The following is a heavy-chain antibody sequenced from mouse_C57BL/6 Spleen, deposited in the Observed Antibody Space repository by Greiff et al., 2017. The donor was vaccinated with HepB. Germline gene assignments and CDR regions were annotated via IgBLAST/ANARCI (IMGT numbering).Heavy chain of an antibody. D-gene: IGHD2-4*01. CDR2: INYDGSST. V-gene: IGHV5-16*01. J-gene: IGHJ2*01. CDR1: GFTFSDYY. Sequence: EVKLMESEGGLVQPGSSMKLSCTASGFTFSDYYMAWVRQVPEKGLEWVANINYDGSSTYYLDSLKSRFIISRDNAKNILYLQMSSLKSEDTATYYCARDRGIYYDYDGFDYWGQGTTLTVSS. CDR3: ARDRGIYYDYDGFDY.